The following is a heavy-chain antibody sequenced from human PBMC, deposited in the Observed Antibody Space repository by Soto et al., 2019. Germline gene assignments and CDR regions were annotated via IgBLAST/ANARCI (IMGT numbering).Heavy chain of an antibody. V-gene: IGHV1-18*01. CDR1: GYTFASYA. CDR3: ARDPPPPDY. Sequence: GASVKVSCKASGYTFASYAISWMRQAPGQGLEWMGWISAYNGNTNYAQKLQGRVTMTTDTSTSTAYMELRSLRSDDTAVYYCARDPPPPDYWGQGTLVNVSS. J-gene: IGHJ4*02. CDR2: ISAYNGNT.